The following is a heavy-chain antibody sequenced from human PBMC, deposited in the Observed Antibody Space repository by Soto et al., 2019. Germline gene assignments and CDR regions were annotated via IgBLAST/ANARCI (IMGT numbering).Heavy chain of an antibody. Sequence: GESLKISCKGSGYSFPSDWIGWVRPMPGKGLEWMGSIYPADSDTRYSPAFQGQVTIPADKSIRTAYLQWSSLKASDTATYYCARIPHSTTSYHDHHFGMDVWGQGTTVTVSS. J-gene: IGHJ6*02. D-gene: IGHD2-2*01. CDR2: IYPADSDT. V-gene: IGHV5-51*01. CDR3: ARIPHSTTSYHDHHFGMDV. CDR1: GYSFPSDW.